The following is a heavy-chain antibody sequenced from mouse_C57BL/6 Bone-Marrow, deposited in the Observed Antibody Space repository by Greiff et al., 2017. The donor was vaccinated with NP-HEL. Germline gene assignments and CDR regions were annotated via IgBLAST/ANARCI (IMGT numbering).Heavy chain of an antibody. D-gene: IGHD1-1*02. CDR2: ISYDGSN. V-gene: IGHV3-6*01. CDR3: ARELSRYFDV. Sequence: VQLQESGPGLVKPSQSLSLTCSVTGYSITSGYYWNWIRQFPGNKLEWMGYISYDGSNNYNPSLKNRISITRDTSKNQFFLKLNSVTTEDTATYYCARELSRYFDVWGTGTTVTVSS. J-gene: IGHJ1*03. CDR1: GYSITSGYY.